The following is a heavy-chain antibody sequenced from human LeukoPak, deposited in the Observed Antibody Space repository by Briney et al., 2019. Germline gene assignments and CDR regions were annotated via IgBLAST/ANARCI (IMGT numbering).Heavy chain of an antibody. D-gene: IGHD3-22*01. CDR2: IDWNGRTT. CDR1: GVTFDYYG. CDR3: ARLYQHDSSTYRPVDY. J-gene: IGHJ4*02. V-gene: IGHV3-20*04. Sequence: GGSLRLSCVDSGVTFDYYGMSWVRQIPGKGLEWVSGIDWNGRTTGYADSVKGRFTISRDDAKNSLYLQMNSLRAEDTAVYYCARLYQHDSSTYRPVDYWGQGTLVSVSS.